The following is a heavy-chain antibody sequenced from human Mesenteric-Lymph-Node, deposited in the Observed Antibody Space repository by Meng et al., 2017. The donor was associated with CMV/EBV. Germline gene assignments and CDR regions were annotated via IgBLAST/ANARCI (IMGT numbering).Heavy chain of an antibody. Sequence: GESLKISCAASGFTFDYYGMSWVRQAPGKGLEWVSGISWNGGNTGYADSVKGRFTISRDNAKNSLYLQMDSLRAEDTALYYCARDPTTGQLDYWGQGTLVTVSS. CDR3: ARDPTTGQLDY. CDR2: ISWNGGNT. J-gene: IGHJ4*02. V-gene: IGHV3-20*04. D-gene: IGHD4-11*01. CDR1: GFTFDYYG.